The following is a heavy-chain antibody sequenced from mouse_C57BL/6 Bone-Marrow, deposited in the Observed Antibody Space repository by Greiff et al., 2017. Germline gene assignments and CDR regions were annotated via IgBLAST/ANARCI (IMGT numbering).Heavy chain of an antibody. CDR3: ASRVLWAMDY. Sequence: VKLMESGAELARPGASVKLSCKASGYTFTSSGISWVKQRTGQGLEWIGEIYPRSGNTYYNEKFKGKATLTADKSSSTAYMELRSLTSEDSAVYFCASRVLWAMDYWGQGTSVTVAS. CDR2: IYPRSGNT. V-gene: IGHV1-81*01. CDR1: GYTFTSSG. D-gene: IGHD1-1*02. J-gene: IGHJ4*01.